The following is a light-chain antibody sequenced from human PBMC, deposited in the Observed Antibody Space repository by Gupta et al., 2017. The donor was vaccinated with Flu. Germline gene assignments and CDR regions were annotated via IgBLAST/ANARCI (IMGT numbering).Light chain of an antibody. V-gene: IGKV3-20*01. CDR2: GAS. CDR3: QKYGSAPRT. Sequence: EIVLTQSPGTLSVSPGERATLSCRASQSVSSSYLAWYQQKPGQAPRLLIYGASSRATGIPDRFSGGGSGTDFTLTISRLDPEDVAVYYCQKYGSAPRTFGQGTKVEIK. CDR1: QSVSSSY. J-gene: IGKJ1*01.